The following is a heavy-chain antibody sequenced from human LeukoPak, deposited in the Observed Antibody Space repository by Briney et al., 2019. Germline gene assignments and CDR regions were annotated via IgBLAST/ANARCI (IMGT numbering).Heavy chain of an antibody. J-gene: IGHJ4*02. D-gene: IGHD6-19*01. CDR1: GYSLREIA. CDR3: AVLHWYSGVWF. CDR2: FDPEGGGT. Sequence: ASVKVSGKVAGYSLREIAMHWVRQGPGKGLEWMGGFDPEGGGTVYAHKFQARVTMTEDASTDTAYMGLSSLTSDDTAVYYCAVLHWYSGVWFWGQGALVTVSS. V-gene: IGHV1-24*01.